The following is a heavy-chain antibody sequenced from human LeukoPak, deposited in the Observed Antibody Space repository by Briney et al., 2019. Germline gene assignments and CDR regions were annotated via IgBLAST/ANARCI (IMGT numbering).Heavy chain of an antibody. D-gene: IGHD3-9*01. CDR2: ISSSSSYI. CDR3: ARDILTGGAIDY. CDR1: GFTFSSYS. J-gene: IGHJ4*02. V-gene: IGHV3-21*01. Sequence: PGGSLRLSCAASGFTFSSYSMNWVRQAPGKGLEWVSSISSSSSYIYYADSVKGRFTISRDNAKNSLYLQMNSLRAEDTAVYYCARDILTGGAIDYWGQGTLVTVSS.